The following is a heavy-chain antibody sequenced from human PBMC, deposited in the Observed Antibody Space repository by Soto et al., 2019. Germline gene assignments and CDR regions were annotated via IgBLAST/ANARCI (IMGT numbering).Heavy chain of an antibody. Sequence: ASVKVSCKASGYTFTGYYMHWVRQAPGQGLEWMGWINPNSGGTNYAQKFQGWVTMTRDTSISTAYMELSRLRSDDTAVYYCERSVVGSGSYYYYMDVWGKVTTVTVSS. CDR3: ERSVVGSGSYYYYMDV. J-gene: IGHJ6*03. CDR1: GYTFTGYY. D-gene: IGHD3-10*01. CDR2: INPNSGGT. V-gene: IGHV1-2*04.